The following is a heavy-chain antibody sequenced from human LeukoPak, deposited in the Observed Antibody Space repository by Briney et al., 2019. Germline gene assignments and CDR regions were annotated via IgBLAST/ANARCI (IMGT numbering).Heavy chain of an antibody. Sequence: GGSLRLSCADSGFTFSSYAMHWVRQALGKGLEYVSAISSNGGSTYYANSVKGRFTISRDNSKNTLYLQMGSLRAEDMAVYYCARDGCSGGSCNYYYYYMDVWGKGTTVTISS. J-gene: IGHJ6*03. V-gene: IGHV3-64*01. CDR2: ISSNGGST. D-gene: IGHD2-15*01. CDR3: ARDGCSGGSCNYYYYYMDV. CDR1: GFTFSSYA.